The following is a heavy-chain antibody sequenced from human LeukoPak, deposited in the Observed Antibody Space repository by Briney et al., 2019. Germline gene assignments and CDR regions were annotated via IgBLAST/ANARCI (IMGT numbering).Heavy chain of an antibody. CDR2: INAGNGNT. V-gene: IGHV1-3*01. J-gene: IGHJ5*02. CDR3: ARDKINWFDP. CDR1: GYTFTSYA. Sequence: ASVKVSCKASGYTFTSYAMHWVRQAPGQRLEWMGWINAGNGNTKYSRKFQGRVTITRDTSASTAYMELSSLRSEDTAVYYCARDKINWFDPWGQGTLVTVSS.